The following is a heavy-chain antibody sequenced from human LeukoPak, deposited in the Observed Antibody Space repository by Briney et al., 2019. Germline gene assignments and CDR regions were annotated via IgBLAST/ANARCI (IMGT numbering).Heavy chain of an antibody. V-gene: IGHV3-7*01. CDR2: IKQDGSEK. CDR3: ARPSGSYWTRDGHFDY. Sequence: PGGSLRLSCAASGFTFSSYWMSWVRQAPGKGLEWVANIKQDGSEKYYVDSVKGRFTISRDNAKNSLYLQMNSLRAEDTAVYYCARPSGSYWTRDGHFDYWGQGTLVTVSS. D-gene: IGHD1-26*01. CDR1: GFTFSSYW. J-gene: IGHJ4*02.